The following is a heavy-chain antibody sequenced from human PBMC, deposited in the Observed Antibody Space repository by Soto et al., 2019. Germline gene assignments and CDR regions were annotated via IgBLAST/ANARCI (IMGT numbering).Heavy chain of an antibody. CDR1: GFTFSSYA. D-gene: IGHD2-2*01. CDR2: ISYDGSNK. V-gene: IGHV3-30-3*01. Sequence: PGGSLRLSCAASGFTFSSYAMHWVRQAPGKGLEWVAVISYDGSNKYYADSVKGRLTISRDNSKNTLYLQMNSLRAEDTAVYYCARERVLSEVPAARPFYYYYGMDVWGQGTTVTVSS. J-gene: IGHJ6*02. CDR3: ARERVLSEVPAARPFYYYYGMDV.